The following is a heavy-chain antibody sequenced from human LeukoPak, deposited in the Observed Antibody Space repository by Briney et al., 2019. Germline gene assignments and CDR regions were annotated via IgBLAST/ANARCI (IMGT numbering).Heavy chain of an antibody. CDR1: GYTFTSYG. CDR3: ARGLTDDDAFDI. J-gene: IGHJ3*02. V-gene: IGHV1-18*01. D-gene: IGHD3-16*01. Sequence: ASVTVSCTASGYTFTSYGISWVRQAPGQGLEWMGWISAYNGNTNYARKLQGRVTMTTDTSTSTAYMELRSLRSDDTAVYYCARGLTDDDAFDIWGQGTMVTVSS. CDR2: ISAYNGNT.